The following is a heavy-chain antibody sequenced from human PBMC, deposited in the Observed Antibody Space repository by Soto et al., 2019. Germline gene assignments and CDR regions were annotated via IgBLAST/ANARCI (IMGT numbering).Heavy chain of an antibody. Sequence: LRLSCVASGFTFENYAMSWVRQAPGKGLEWVSAISGSGGTTYYSDSVKGRFTISRDNSKNAVYLQMNDLRVEDAAEYFCAKDSWAIFGVPAGEYYAMDVWGQGTTVTVSS. V-gene: IGHV3-23*01. CDR3: AKDSWAIFGVPAGEYYAMDV. CDR1: GFTFENYA. J-gene: IGHJ6*02. D-gene: IGHD3-3*01. CDR2: ISGSGGTT.